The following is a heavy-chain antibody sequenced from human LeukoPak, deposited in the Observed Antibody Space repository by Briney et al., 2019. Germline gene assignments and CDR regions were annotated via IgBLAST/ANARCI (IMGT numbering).Heavy chain of an antibody. CDR2: IYYSGSA. CDR3: ARDPEMATPYYYGMDV. Sequence: SETLSHTCTVSGGSISSDYWNWLRQPPGKGLEWIGYIYYSGSATYNPSLNNRVTISVDRSKNQFSLRLSSVTAADTAVYYCARDPEMATPYYYGMDVWGQGTTVTVS. D-gene: IGHD5-24*01. CDR1: GGSISSDY. V-gene: IGHV4-59*01. J-gene: IGHJ6*02.